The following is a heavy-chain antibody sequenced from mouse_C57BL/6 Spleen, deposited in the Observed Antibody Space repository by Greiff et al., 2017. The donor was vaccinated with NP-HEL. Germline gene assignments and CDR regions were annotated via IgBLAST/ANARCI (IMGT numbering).Heavy chain of an antibody. J-gene: IGHJ2*01. Sequence: VHVKQSGAELVRPGASVKLSCTASGFNIKDYYMHWVKQRPEQGLEWIGRIDPEDGDTEYAPKFQGKATMTADTSSNTAYLQLSSLTSEDTAVYYCTTVYDGYRGYFDYWGQGTTLTVSS. CDR3: TTVYDGYRGYFDY. CDR1: GFNIKDYY. D-gene: IGHD2-3*01. CDR2: IDPEDGDT. V-gene: IGHV14-1*01.